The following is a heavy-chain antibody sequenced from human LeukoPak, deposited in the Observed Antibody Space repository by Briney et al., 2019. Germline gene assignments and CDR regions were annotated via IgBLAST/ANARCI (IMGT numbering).Heavy chain of an antibody. D-gene: IGHD3-22*01. CDR3: GITMIVVVHDY. Sequence: PGGSLRLSCAGSGFSFSSYEMNWVRQAPGKGLEWVSFISSTGDNVYYADSVKGRFTISRDNAKNSLYLQMNSLRAEDTAVYYCGITMIVVVHDYWGQGTLVTVSS. V-gene: IGHV3-48*03. J-gene: IGHJ4*02. CDR2: ISSTGDNV. CDR1: GFSFSSYE.